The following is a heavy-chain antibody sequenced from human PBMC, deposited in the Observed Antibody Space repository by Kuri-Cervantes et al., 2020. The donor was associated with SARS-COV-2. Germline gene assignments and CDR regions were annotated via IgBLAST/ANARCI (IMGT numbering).Heavy chain of an antibody. CDR3: VKDVGYGDLAFGY. CDR1: GFTFSSYA. J-gene: IGHJ4*02. D-gene: IGHD4-17*01. CDR2: ISSNGGST. V-gene: IGHV3-64D*08. Sequence: GESLKISCSASGFTFSSYAMHWVRQAPGKGLEYVSAISSNGGSTYYADSVKGRFTISRDNSKNTLYLQMSSLRAEDTAVHYCVKDVGYGDLAFGYWGQGTLVTVSS.